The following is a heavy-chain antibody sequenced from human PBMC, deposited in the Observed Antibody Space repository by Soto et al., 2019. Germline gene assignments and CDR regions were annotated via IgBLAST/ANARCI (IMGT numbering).Heavy chain of an antibody. CDR1: GYTFTSYG. V-gene: IGHV1-3*01. Sequence: GASVKVSCKAPGYTFTSYGIHWVRQAPGQRLEWMGWINAANGDTKYSPKFQGRVTITRDTSASTAYMELSSLRSGDTAVYYCVRRHVSATGIDWFDPWGQGTLVTVSS. D-gene: IGHD6-13*01. CDR2: INAANGDT. CDR3: VRRHVSATGIDWFDP. J-gene: IGHJ5*02.